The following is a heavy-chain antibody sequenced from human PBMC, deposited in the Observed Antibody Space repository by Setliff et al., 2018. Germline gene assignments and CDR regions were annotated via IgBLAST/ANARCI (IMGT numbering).Heavy chain of an antibody. D-gene: IGHD2-15*01. Sequence: SETLSLTCTVSGGSISTYYWSWIRQPPGKGLEWIGQIHTGSTNYNPSLRSRVTISVDMSKNQFSLKLNSVTAADTAIYYCARGLNSVSWTFAYWGQGSLVTVSS. V-gene: IGHV4-4*08. CDR3: ARGLNSVSWTFAY. J-gene: IGHJ4*02. CDR2: IHTGST. CDR1: GGSISTYY.